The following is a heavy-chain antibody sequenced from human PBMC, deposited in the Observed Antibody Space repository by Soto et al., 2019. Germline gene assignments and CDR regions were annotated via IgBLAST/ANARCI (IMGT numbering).Heavy chain of an antibody. Sequence: VAVIWYDGSNKYYADSVKGRFTISRDNSKNTLYLQMNSLRAEDTAVYYCARGGTTMVRGVIITYYYYMDVWGKGTTVTVSS. D-gene: IGHD3-10*01. J-gene: IGHJ6*03. CDR3: ARGGTTMVRGVIITYYYYMDV. V-gene: IGHV3-33*01. CDR2: IWYDGSNK.